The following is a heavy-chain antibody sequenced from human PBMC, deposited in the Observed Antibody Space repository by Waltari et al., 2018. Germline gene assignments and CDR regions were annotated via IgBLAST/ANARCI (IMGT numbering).Heavy chain of an antibody. J-gene: IGHJ6*03. CDR1: GFTFSSYW. V-gene: IGHV3-7*01. CDR3: ARVFVYGANSGKRPMDV. Sequence: EVQMVESGGGLVQPGGSLRLSCAASGFTFSSYWMTWVRQAPGKGLEWVANIKQDGSENYYGDSVKGRFTISRDDAKNSLYLQMNSLRNEDTAVYFCARVFVYGANSGKRPMDVWGKGTTVTVSS. CDR2: IKQDGSEN. D-gene: IGHD4-17*01.